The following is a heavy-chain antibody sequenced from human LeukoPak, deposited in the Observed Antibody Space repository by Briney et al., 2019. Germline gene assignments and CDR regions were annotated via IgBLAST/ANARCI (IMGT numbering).Heavy chain of an antibody. J-gene: IGHJ5*02. CDR2: ISYDGSNK. CDR1: GFTFSSYA. D-gene: IGHD3-10*01. V-gene: IGHV3-30*04. CDR3: ARVIEDYYGHNWFDP. Sequence: GGSLRLSCAASGFTFSSYAMHWVRQAPGKGLEWVAVISYDGSNKYYADSVKGRFTISRDNSKSTLYLQMNSLRAEDTAVYYCARVIEDYYGHNWFDPWGQGTLVTVSS.